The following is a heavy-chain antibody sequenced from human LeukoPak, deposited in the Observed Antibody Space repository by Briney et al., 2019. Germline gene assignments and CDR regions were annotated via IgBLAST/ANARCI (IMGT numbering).Heavy chain of an antibody. D-gene: IGHD1-26*01. CDR2: IYPGDSDT. Sequence: GESLKISCKGSGYSFTSYWIGWVRQMPGKGLEWMGIIYPGDSDTRYSPSFQGQVTISADKSIGTAYLQWSSLKASDTAMYYCARRIDGGYSPSTYYFDYWGQGTLVTVSS. CDR3: ARRIDGGYSPSTYYFDY. V-gene: IGHV5-51*01. J-gene: IGHJ4*02. CDR1: GYSFTSYW.